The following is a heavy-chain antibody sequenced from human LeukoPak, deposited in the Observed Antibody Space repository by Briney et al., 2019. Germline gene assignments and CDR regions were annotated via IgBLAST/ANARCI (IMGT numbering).Heavy chain of an antibody. CDR3: AQPLGYCSSGSCYFTY. V-gene: IGHV3-23*01. J-gene: IGHJ4*02. Sequence: GGSLRLSCAASGFTFSSYAMSWVRQAPGKGLEWVSAISVSGGSTYYADSVKGRFTISRDNSKNTLCLQMNSLRAEDTAVYYCAQPLGYCSSGSCYFTYWGQGTLVTVSS. CDR2: ISVSGGST. CDR1: GFTFSSYA. D-gene: IGHD2-15*01.